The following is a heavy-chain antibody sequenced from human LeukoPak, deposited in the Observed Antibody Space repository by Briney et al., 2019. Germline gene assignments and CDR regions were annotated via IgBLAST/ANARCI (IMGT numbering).Heavy chain of an antibody. CDR2: INHSGST. CDR3: ARMGYYGSGSYRDY. J-gene: IGHJ4*02. V-gene: IGHV4-34*01. Sequence: SETLSLTCAVYGGSFSGYYWSWIRQPPGKGLEWIGEINHSGSTNYNPSLKSRVTISVDTSKNQFSLKPSSVTAADTAVYYCARMGYYGSGSYRDYWGQGTLVTVSS. CDR1: GGSFSGYY. D-gene: IGHD3-10*01.